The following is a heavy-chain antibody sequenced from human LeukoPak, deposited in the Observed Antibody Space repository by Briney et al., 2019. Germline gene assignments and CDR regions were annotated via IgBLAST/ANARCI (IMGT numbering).Heavy chain of an antibody. CDR1: GGSFSGNY. D-gene: IGHD4-11*01. V-gene: IGHV4-34*01. J-gene: IGHJ6*03. CDR3: ARGNLWDYRRYYYYMDV. CDR2: INHSGST. Sequence: SETLSLTCAVYGGSFSGNYWSWIRQPPGKGLEWIGEINHSGSTNYNPSLKSRVTISVDTSKNQFSLRLNSVTAADTAVYYCARGNLWDYRRYYYYMDVWGKGTTVTVSS.